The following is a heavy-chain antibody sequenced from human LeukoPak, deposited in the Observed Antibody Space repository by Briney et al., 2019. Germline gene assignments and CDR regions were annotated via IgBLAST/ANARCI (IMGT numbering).Heavy chain of an antibody. V-gene: IGHV4-34*01. J-gene: IGHJ6*03. Sequence: SETLSLTCAVYGGSFSGYYWSWIRQPPGKGLEWIGEINHSGSTNYNPSLKSRVTMSVDTSKNQFSLKLSSVTAADTAVYYCARVPMVQGVIIYYYYMDVWGKGTTVTVSS. D-gene: IGHD3-10*01. CDR3: ARVPMVQGVIIYYYYMDV. CDR1: GGSFSGYY. CDR2: INHSGST.